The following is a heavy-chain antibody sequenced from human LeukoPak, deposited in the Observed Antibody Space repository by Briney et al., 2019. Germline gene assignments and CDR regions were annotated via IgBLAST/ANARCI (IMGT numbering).Heavy chain of an antibody. CDR3: ASIQQLVMSGAFDI. V-gene: IGHV3-30*14. CDR2: ISYDGSNN. J-gene: IGHJ3*02. CDR1: GFTYSSYA. D-gene: IGHD6-6*01. Sequence: GRSLRLSCAASGFTYSSYAMHWVRQAPGKGLEWVALISYDGSNNNYADSVKGRFTISRDNSKNTLYLQMNSLRAEDTAVYYCASIQQLVMSGAFDIWGQGTMVTVSS.